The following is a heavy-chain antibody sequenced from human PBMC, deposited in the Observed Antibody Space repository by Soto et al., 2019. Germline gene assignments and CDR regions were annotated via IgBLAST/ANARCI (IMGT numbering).Heavy chain of an antibody. D-gene: IGHD1-26*01. CDR2: IKQDGSEK. J-gene: IGHJ4*02. Sequence: GGSLSLSCAGSGFPFATYLLTWVRPAPGKGLEWVATIKQDGSEKYYVDSVKGRFTISRDNAKDSLYLEMDSLRAEDTAVYYCARGRSSADYWGQGTLVTVSS. CDR1: GFPFATYL. V-gene: IGHV3-7*04. CDR3: ARGRSSADY.